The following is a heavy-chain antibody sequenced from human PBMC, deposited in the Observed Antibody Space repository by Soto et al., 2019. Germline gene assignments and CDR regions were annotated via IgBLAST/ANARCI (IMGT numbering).Heavy chain of an antibody. V-gene: IGHV3-23*01. Sequence: GGSLRLSCAASGFTFSSYAMTWVRQAPGKGLEWVSIISGSGGSPNYADSVKGRFTISRDNSKNTLYLQMNGLRAEDTAVYYNAKDRYCSGGSCWSWHYYGMDVWGRGTTVTVSS. CDR1: GFTFSSYA. D-gene: IGHD2-15*01. J-gene: IGHJ6*02. CDR2: ISGSGGSP. CDR3: AKDRYCSGGSCWSWHYYGMDV.